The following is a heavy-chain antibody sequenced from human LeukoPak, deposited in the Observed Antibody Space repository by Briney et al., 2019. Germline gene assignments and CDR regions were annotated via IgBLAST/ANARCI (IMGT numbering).Heavy chain of an antibody. CDR2: IWYDGSNK. V-gene: IGHV3-33*01. D-gene: IGHD6-6*01. CDR1: GFTFSRYS. CDR3: AREASIVVRCSDY. J-gene: IGHJ4*02. Sequence: PGRSLRLSCSASGFTFSRYSMNWVRQAPGKGLEWVAVIWYDGSNKGYADSVKGRFTISRDNYKNTLLLQMNSLRAEDTAVYYCAREASIVVRCSDYWGQRTLVTVSS.